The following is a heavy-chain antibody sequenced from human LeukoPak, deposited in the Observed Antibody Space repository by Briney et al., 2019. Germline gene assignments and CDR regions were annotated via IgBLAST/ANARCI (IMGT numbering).Heavy chain of an antibody. CDR1: GFTFSSYE. CDR2: ISSSGRTI. CDR3: AELGITMIGGV. V-gene: IGHV3-48*03. J-gene: IGHJ6*04. Sequence: PGGSLRLSCAASGFTFSSYEMNWVRQAPGEGLEGVSYISSSGRTIYYGDSVKCRFTISRDNAKNSLYLQLTSLRAEDTAVYYCAELGITMIGGVWGKGTTVTISS. D-gene: IGHD3-10*02.